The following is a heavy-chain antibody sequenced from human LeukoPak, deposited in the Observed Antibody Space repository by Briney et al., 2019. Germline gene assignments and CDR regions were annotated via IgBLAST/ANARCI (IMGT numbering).Heavy chain of an antibody. CDR2: IKSNTNGGTT. Sequence: GGSLRLSCAGSGFSFSSAWMNWVRQAPGKGLEWVGLIKSNTNGGTTAYAAPVKGRFTISRDSAKNSLYLQMNSLRAEDTAVYYCARDPSGIFGVENDYFDYWGQGTLVTVSS. CDR3: ARDPSGIFGVENDYFDY. J-gene: IGHJ4*02. V-gene: IGHV3-15*07. D-gene: IGHD3-3*01. CDR1: GFSFSSAW.